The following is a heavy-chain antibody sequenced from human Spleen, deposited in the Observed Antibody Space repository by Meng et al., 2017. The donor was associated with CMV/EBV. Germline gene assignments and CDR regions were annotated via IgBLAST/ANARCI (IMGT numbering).Heavy chain of an antibody. CDR2: ITGSGSTS. Sequence: GESLKISCAASGFTFSGYGMHWVRQAPGKGLESVSSITGSGSTSFYADAVKGRFTVSRDNSKNTLHLEMRNLTPDDTAVYYCAKEDSGLDYWGQGTLVTVSS. CDR1: GFTFSGYG. CDR3: AKEDSGLDY. D-gene: IGHD3-10*01. V-gene: IGHV3-NL1*01. J-gene: IGHJ4*02.